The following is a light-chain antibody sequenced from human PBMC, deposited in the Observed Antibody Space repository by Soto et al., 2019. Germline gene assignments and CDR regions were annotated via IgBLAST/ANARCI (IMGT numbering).Light chain of an antibody. J-gene: IGKJ5*01. CDR2: DAS. V-gene: IGKV1-33*01. CDR3: QQYGSHPIT. CDR1: QDIGNF. Sequence: DIQMPQSPSSLSASIGDRVTISCQASQDIGNFLNWYQQKPGKAPYLLIYDASNLDTGVSSRFSGRGSGRQFSITITSLQPADVATYFCQQYGSHPITFGQGTRLYIK.